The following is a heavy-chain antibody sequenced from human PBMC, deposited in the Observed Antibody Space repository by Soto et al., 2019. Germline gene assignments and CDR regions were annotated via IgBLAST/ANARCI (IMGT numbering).Heavy chain of an antibody. V-gene: IGHV3-23*01. J-gene: IGHJ6*02. D-gene: IGHD2-2*01. CDR2: ISGSGGST. CDR3: AKGPFVVVPAAIPYYYGMDV. Sequence: GGSLRVSYAASGFPFSSYSMSWVRQAPGKGLEWVSAISGSGGSTYYADSVKGRFTISRDNSKNTLYLQMNSLRAEDTAVYYCAKGPFVVVPAAIPYYYGMDVWGQGTTVTAP. CDR1: GFPFSSYS.